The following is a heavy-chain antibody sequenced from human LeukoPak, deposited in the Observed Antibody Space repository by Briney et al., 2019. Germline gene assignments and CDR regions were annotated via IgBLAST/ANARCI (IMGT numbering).Heavy chain of an antibody. CDR1: GGSISSDGHY. CDR3: PRDSAASNYDWFDP. Sequence: SETLSLTCTVSGGSISSDGHYWSWIRQHPGKGLEWIGYVHYSGYTFYNPSLKSRLTISVDTSKSQFSLKLSSVTVADTAVYYCPRDSAASNYDWFDPWGQGTLVTVSS. D-gene: IGHD4-11*01. J-gene: IGHJ5*02. CDR2: VHYSGYT. V-gene: IGHV4-31*03.